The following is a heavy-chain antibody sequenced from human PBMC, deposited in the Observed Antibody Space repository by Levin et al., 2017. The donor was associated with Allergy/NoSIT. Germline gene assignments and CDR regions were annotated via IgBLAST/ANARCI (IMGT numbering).Heavy chain of an antibody. Sequence: GGSLRLSCAASGFTFDDFAMHWVRQAPGKGLEWVSGISWNSDNIGYADSVKGRFTISRDNAKNSLYLQMNSLRAEDTALYYCAKGIVVVVTGTFDYWGQGTLVTVSS. V-gene: IGHV3-9*01. D-gene: IGHD2-15*01. CDR2: ISWNSDNI. J-gene: IGHJ4*02. CDR1: GFTFDDFA. CDR3: AKGIVVVVTGTFDY.